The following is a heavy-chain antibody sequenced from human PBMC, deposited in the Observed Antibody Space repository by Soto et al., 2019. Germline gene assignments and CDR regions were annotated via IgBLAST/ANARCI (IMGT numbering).Heavy chain of an antibody. J-gene: IGHJ5*02. CDR3: ASPKIAFYNWFDP. CDR2: IYYSGST. D-gene: IGHD3-3*02. Sequence: SETLSLTCTVTGGSISSSSYYWGWIRQPPGKGLEWIGSIYYSGSTYYNPSLKSRVTISVDTSKNQFSLKLSSVTAADTAVYYCASPKIAFYNWFDPWGQGTLVTVSS. V-gene: IGHV4-39*01. CDR1: GGSISSSSYY.